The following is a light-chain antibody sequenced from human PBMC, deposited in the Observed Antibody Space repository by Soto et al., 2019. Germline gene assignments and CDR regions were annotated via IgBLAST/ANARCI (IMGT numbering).Light chain of an antibody. V-gene: IGKV1-39*01. J-gene: IGKJ2*01. CDR3: QESCEITYT. CDR1: QSISTY. Sequence: DIQMTQSPSSLSASVGDRITITCRASQSISTYLNWYQQKPGGAPKLLIYAASNLQSGVPPRFSGSGSGTDFSLPISSLQPEDFATYSCQESCEITYTFGEGTKLEIK. CDR2: AAS.